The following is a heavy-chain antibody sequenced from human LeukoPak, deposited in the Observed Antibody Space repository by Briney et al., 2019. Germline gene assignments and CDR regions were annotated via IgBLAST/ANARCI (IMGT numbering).Heavy chain of an antibody. Sequence: GGSLRLSCAASGFTFSSYWMHWVRRAPGKGLVWVSRINSDGSSTSYADSVKGRFTISRDNAKNTLYLQMNSLRAEDTAVYYCARDRGLDAFDIWGQGTMVTVSS. CDR3: ARDRGLDAFDI. V-gene: IGHV3-74*01. CDR1: GFTFSSYW. J-gene: IGHJ3*02. CDR2: INSDGSST.